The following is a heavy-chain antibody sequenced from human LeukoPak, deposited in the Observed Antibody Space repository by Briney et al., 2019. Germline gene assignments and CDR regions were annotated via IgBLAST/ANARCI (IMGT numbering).Heavy chain of an antibody. CDR3: ARSLYGGNSAVSYWYFDL. CDR2: IYYSGST. V-gene: IGHV4-59*01. Sequence: PSEALSLTCAVYGGSFSGYYWSWIRQPPGKGLEWIGYIYYSGSTNYNPSLKSRVTISVDTSKNQFSLKLSSVTAADTAVYYCARSLYGGNSAVSYWYFDLWGRGTLVTVSS. CDR1: GGSFSGYY. D-gene: IGHD4-23*01. J-gene: IGHJ2*01.